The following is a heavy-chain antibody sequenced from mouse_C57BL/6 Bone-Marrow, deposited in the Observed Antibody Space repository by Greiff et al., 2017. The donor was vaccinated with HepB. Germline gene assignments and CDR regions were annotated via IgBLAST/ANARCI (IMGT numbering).Heavy chain of an antibody. V-gene: IGHV5-4*01. Sequence: EVKLMESGGGLVKPGGSLKLSCAASGFTFSSYAMSWVRQTPEKRLEWVATISDGGSYTYYPDNVKGRFTISRDNAKNNLYLQMSHLKSEDTAMYYCARDEDYDGYFDVWGTGTTVTVSS. CDR1: GFTFSSYA. CDR2: ISDGGSYT. J-gene: IGHJ1*03. D-gene: IGHD2-4*01. CDR3: ARDEDYDGYFDV.